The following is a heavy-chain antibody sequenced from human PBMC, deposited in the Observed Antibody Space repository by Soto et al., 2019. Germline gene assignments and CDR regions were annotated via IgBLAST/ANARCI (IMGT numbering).Heavy chain of an antibody. CDR1: GFTFDDYG. D-gene: IGHD3-3*01. Sequence: EVQLVESGGGVVRPGGSLRLSCAASGFTFDDYGMSWVRQAPGKGLEWVSGINWHGGSTGYADSVKGRFTISRDNAKNSLYLQMNSLRAEDTALYYCARREPTYYDFWSGYENYYGMDVWGQGTTVTVSS. CDR3: ARREPTYYDFWSGYENYYGMDV. J-gene: IGHJ6*02. V-gene: IGHV3-20*04. CDR2: INWHGGST.